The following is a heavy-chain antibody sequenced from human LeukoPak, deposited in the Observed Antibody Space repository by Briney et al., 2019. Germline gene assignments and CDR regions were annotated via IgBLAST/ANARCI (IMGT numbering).Heavy chain of an antibody. CDR2: IYHSGST. J-gene: IGHJ4*02. Sequence: SETLSLTCAGSGYSISSAYYWGWIRQPPGKGLEWIGSIYHSGSTYYNPSLKSRVTILVDTSKNQFSLKLSSVTAADTAVYYCARLDWGSGFDYWGQGTLVTVSS. D-gene: IGHD7-27*01. V-gene: IGHV4-38-2*01. CDR3: ARLDWGSGFDY. CDR1: GYSISSAYY.